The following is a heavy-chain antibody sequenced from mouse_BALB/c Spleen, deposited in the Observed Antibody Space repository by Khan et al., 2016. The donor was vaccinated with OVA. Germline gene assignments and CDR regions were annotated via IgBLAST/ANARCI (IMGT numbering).Heavy chain of an antibody. V-gene: IGHV5-6-3*01. J-gene: IGHJ2*01. CDR1: GFTFSSYG. Sequence: EVQVVESGGGLVQPGGSLKLSCAASGFTFSSYGMSWVRQTPDKRLELVATINSNGGSTYYPDSVKGRFTISRDNAKNTLYLQMSSLKSDDTAMYYCARMARTINWGQGTTLTVSS. CDR2: INSNGGST. CDR3: ARMARTIN.